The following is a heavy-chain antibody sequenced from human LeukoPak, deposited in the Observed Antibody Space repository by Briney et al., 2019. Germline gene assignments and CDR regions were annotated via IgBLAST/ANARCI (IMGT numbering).Heavy chain of an antibody. D-gene: IGHD3-16*02. V-gene: IGHV3-9*01. CDR3: ARDGERGELSLYMDY. J-gene: IGHJ4*02. CDR2: LSWNSGTI. Sequence: GRSLRLSCAASGFTFNDYAMYWVRQAPGKGLEWVSGLSWNSGTIGYADSVQGRFTISRDNSKNTLYLQMNSLRAEDTAVYYCARDGERGELSLYMDYWGQGTLVTVSS. CDR1: GFTFNDYA.